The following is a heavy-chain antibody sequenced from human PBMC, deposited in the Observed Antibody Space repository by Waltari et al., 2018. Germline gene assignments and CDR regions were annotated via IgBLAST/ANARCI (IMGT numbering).Heavy chain of an antibody. CDR2: IRYDGSNK. CDR3: ARTLPRVHYYGSGDEFDY. J-gene: IGHJ4*02. Sequence: QVQLVESGGGVVQPGGSLRLSCAASGFTFSSYGMHWVRQAPGKGLEWVAFIRYDGSNKYYADSVKGRFTISRDNSKNTLYLQMNSLRAEDTAVYYCARTLPRVHYYGSGDEFDYWGQGTLVTVSS. D-gene: IGHD3-10*01. V-gene: IGHV3-30*02. CDR1: GFTFSSYG.